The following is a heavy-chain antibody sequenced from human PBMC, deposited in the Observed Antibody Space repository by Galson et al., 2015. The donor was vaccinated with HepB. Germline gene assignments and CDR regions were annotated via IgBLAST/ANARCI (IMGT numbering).Heavy chain of an antibody. J-gene: IGHJ4*02. D-gene: IGHD5-18*01. V-gene: IGHV3-33*01. Sequence: SLRLSCAASGFTFSNYGMHWVRQAPGKGLEWVALIWKDGSNKYYADSVKGRFSISRDNSKNALYLQMNSLRAEDTAMYFCAREDRYTYIVSFDFWGQGTLVTVSS. CDR2: IWKDGSNK. CDR3: AREDRYTYIVSFDF. CDR1: GFTFSNYG.